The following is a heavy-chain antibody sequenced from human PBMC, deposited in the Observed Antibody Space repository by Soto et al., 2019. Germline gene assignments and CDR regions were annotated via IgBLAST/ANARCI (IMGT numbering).Heavy chain of an antibody. V-gene: IGHV3-7*01. Sequence: GGSLRLSCAASGFTFSSYWMSWVRQAPGKGLEWVANIKQDGSEKYYVDSVKGRFTISRDNAKNSLYLQMNSLRAEDTAVYYCARDSSWYSSSSSYYYYGMDVWGQGTTVTVSS. J-gene: IGHJ6*02. CDR2: IKQDGSEK. D-gene: IGHD6-6*01. CDR1: GFTFSSYW. CDR3: ARDSSWYSSSSSYYYYGMDV.